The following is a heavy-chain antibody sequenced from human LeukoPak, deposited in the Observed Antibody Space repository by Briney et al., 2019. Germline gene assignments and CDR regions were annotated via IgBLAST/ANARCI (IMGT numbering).Heavy chain of an antibody. V-gene: IGHV4-38-2*02. Sequence: PSETLSLTCTVSGYSISSGYYWGWIRQPPGKGLKWIGSIYHSGSTYYNPSLKSRVTISVDTSKNQFSLKLSSVTAADTAVYYCARDRVVAYAFDIWGQGTMVTVSS. CDR3: ARDRVVAYAFDI. CDR2: IYHSGST. CDR1: GYSISSGYY. D-gene: IGHD2-15*01. J-gene: IGHJ3*02.